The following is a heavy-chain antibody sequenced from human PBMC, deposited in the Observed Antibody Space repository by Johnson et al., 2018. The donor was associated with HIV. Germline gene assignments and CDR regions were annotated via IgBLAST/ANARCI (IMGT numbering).Heavy chain of an antibody. J-gene: IGHJ3*02. Sequence: QVQLVESGGGVVQPGRSLRLSCAASGFTFSSYGMDWVRQAPGKGLEWVAFIRYDGSSKYYADSVKGRFTVSRDNSKNTLYLQMNSLRAEDTAVYYCARDLAGTERGNAFDIWGQGTMVTVSS. CDR1: GFTFSSYG. CDR2: IRYDGSSK. CDR3: ARDLAGTERGNAFDI. V-gene: IGHV3-30*02. D-gene: IGHD1-1*01.